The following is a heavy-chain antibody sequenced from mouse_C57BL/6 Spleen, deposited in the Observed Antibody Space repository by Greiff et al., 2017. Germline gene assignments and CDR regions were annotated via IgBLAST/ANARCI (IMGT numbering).Heavy chain of an antibody. CDR1: GFTFSSYT. V-gene: IGHV5-9*01. Sequence: EVQVVESGGGLVKPGGSLKLSCAASGFTFSSYTMSWVRQTPEKRLEWVATISGGGGNTYYPDSVKGRFTISRDNAKNTRYLQISSLRSEDTALYYCARRDIYDYDEVSYFDYWGQGTTLTVSS. D-gene: IGHD2-4*01. J-gene: IGHJ2*01. CDR2: ISGGGGNT. CDR3: ARRDIYDYDEVSYFDY.